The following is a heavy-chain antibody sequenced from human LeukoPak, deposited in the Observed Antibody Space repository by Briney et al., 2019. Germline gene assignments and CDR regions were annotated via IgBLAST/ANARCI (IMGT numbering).Heavy chain of an antibody. V-gene: IGHV4-59*01. CDR3: ARVVVGLFDYYYGMDV. D-gene: IGHD2-15*01. CDR2: IYYSGST. CDR1: GGSISGYY. J-gene: IGHJ6*02. Sequence: RTSETLSLTCTVPGGSISGYYWSWIRQPPGKGLEWIGYIYYSGSTNYNPSLKSRVTISVDTSKNQFSLKLSSVTAADTAVYYCARVVVGLFDYYYGMDVWGQGTTVTVSS.